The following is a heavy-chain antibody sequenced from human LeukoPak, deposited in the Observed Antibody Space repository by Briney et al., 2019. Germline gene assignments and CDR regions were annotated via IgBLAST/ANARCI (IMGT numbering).Heavy chain of an antibody. CDR3: ARIGLVVRKNWYFDL. D-gene: IGHD2-2*01. Sequence: SETLSLTCAVSGYSISSSNWWGWIRPSPGNGLEWIGYIHYSGSTNYNPSLESRVTMSLDTSRNQFSLKLRSVNALDTAVYYCARIGLVVRKNWYFDLWGRGTLVTVSS. CDR1: GYSISSSNW. J-gene: IGHJ2*01. V-gene: IGHV4-28*06. CDR2: IHYSGST.